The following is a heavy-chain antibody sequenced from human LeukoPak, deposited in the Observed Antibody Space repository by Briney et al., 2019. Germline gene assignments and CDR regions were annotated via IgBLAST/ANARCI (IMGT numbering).Heavy chain of an antibody. CDR1: GFTFSSYS. V-gene: IGHV3-74*01. CDR3: ARDLSSIGTSLDY. Sequence: GGSLRLSCTASGFTFSSYSMNWVRQAPGKGLVWVSRINSDGSSTSYADSVKGRFTISRDNAKNTLYLQMNSLRAEDTAVYYCARDLSSIGTSLDYWGQGTLVTVSS. D-gene: IGHD1-26*01. J-gene: IGHJ4*02. CDR2: INSDGSST.